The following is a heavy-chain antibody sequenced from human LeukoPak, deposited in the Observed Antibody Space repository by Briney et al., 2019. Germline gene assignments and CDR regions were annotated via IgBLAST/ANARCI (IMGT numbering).Heavy chain of an antibody. CDR1: GGSISSYY. CDR2: IYYSGTT. J-gene: IGHJ3*02. CDR3: ARMISSGWRRGDAFDI. Sequence: SQTLSLTCTVSGGSISSYYWSWIRQPPGKGLEWIGNIYYSGTTNYNPSLKSPVTISQDTSKNHFSLKLRSVTAADTAVYYCARMISSGWRRGDAFDIWGQGTMVTVSS. V-gene: IGHV4-59*01. D-gene: IGHD6-19*01.